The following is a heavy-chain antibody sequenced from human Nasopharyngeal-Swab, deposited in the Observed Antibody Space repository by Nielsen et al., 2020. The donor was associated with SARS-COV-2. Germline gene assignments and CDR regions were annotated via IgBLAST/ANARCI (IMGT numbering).Heavy chain of an antibody. CDR2: ISSSSSYI. J-gene: IGHJ4*02. V-gene: IGHV3-21*01. Sequence: GGSLRLSCAASGFTFSSYSMNWVRQAPGKELEWVSSISSSSSYIYYADSVKGRFTISRDSAKNSLYLQMNSLRAEDTAVYYCARDLTLIAVAGTGYWGQGTLVTVSS. D-gene: IGHD6-19*01. CDR1: GFTFSSYS. CDR3: ARDLTLIAVAGTGY.